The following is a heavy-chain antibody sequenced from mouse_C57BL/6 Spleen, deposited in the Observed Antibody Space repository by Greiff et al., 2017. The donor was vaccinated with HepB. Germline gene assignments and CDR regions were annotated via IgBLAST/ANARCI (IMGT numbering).Heavy chain of an antibody. J-gene: IGHJ4*01. CDR1: GYAFSSSW. D-gene: IGHD1-1*01. CDR3: ARGKGSSLYYYAMDY. Sequence: QVQLQQSGPELVKPGASVKISCKASGYAFSSSWMNWVKQRPGKGLEWIGRIYPGDGDTNYNGKFKGKATLTADKSSSTAYMQLSSLTSEDSAVYFCARGKGSSLYYYAMDYWGQGTSVTFSS. CDR2: IYPGDGDT. V-gene: IGHV1-82*01.